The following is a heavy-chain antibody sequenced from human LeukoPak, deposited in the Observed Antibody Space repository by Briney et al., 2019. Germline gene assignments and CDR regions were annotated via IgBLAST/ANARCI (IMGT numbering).Heavy chain of an antibody. V-gene: IGHV1-8*01. J-gene: IGHJ4*02. Sequence: ASVKISCKASGDTFTSYDINWVRQATGQGLEWMVWMIPNSGTTGYAQKFQRSVTMTRNTSIITAAMQLSSLRSEYTAVYYCPRGPAAGYWGQGTLVTVSS. CDR2: MIPNSGTT. D-gene: IGHD6-13*01. CDR1: GDTFTSYD. CDR3: PRGPAAGY.